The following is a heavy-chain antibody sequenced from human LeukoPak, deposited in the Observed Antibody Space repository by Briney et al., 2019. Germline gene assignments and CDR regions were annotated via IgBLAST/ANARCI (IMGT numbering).Heavy chain of an antibody. CDR3: ESGLGGNYRGN. Sequence: ASVKVSCKGSGYTFTAYYMDWVRQAPGQGLEWMGRINPNSGGTNYAQKFQGRVTMTGDTSISTAYMELSGLTSDDTAVYYCESGLGGNYRGNWGQGTQVTVSS. J-gene: IGHJ4*02. CDR2: INPNSGGT. CDR1: GYTFTAYY. V-gene: IGHV1-2*02. D-gene: IGHD2-21*01.